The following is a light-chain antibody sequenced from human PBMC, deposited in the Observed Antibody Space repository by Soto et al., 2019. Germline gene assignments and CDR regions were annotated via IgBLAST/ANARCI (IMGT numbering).Light chain of an antibody. V-gene: IGLV2-11*01. CDR3: CSYAGIYTVV. CDR1: SSDVGGYNY. Sequence: QSALTQPRSVSGSPGQSVTISCTGTSSDVGGYNYVSWYQQHPGKAPKLMIYDVSKRPSGVPDRFSGSKSGNTASLTISGLQAEDEADYYCCSYAGIYTVVFGGGTKVTAL. CDR2: DVS. J-gene: IGLJ2*01.